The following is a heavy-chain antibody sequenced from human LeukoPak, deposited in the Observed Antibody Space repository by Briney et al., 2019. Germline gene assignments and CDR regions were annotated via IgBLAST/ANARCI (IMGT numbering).Heavy chain of an antibody. D-gene: IGHD1-26*01. CDR1: GYSFTSYW. CDR2: IYPGDSDT. J-gene: IGHJ3*02. CDR3: ARFSQWELGAFDI. V-gene: IGHV5-51*01. Sequence: GESLKISCKGSGYSFTSYWIGWVRQMPGKGLEWMGIIYPGDSDTRYSPSFQGQVTISAGKSISTAYLQWSSLKASDTAMYYCARFSQWELGAFDIWGQGTMVTVSS.